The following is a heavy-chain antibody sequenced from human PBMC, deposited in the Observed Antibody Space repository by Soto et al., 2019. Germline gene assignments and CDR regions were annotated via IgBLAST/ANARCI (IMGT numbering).Heavy chain of an antibody. CDR3: ARFVGAAQLLYYYYYGMDV. CDR2: ISSSGSTI. V-gene: IGHV3-48*04. CDR1: GFTFSSYS. D-gene: IGHD2-2*01. Sequence: GGSLRLSCAASGFTFSSYSMNWVRQAPGKGLEWVSYISSSGSTIYYADSVKGRFTISRDNAKNSLYLQMNSLRAEDTAVYYCARFVGAAQLLYYYYYGMDVWGQGTTVTVSS. J-gene: IGHJ6*02.